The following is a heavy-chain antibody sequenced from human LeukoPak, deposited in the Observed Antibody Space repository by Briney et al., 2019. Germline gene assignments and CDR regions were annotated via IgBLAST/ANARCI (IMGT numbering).Heavy chain of an antibody. CDR1: GLTFSYAW. CDR2: IKSKTDGGTI. CDR3: TTTGGSYPFDY. V-gene: IGHV3-15*01. Sequence: GGSLGLSCAASGLTFSYAWMSWVRQTPGKGLEWVGRIKSKTDGGTIDYAAPVKGRFTISRDDSKNTLYVQMNSLKTEDTAVYYCTTTGGSYPFDYWGQGTLVTVSS. D-gene: IGHD1-26*01. J-gene: IGHJ4*02.